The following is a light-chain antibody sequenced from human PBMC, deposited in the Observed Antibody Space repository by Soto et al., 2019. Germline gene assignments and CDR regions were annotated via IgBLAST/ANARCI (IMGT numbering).Light chain of an antibody. CDR3: KSYAGSNTYV. V-gene: IGLV2-8*01. J-gene: IGLJ1*01. CDR1: KNDIGVYDF. Sequence: SVLTQSPCASGCPGQSVTISRTGTKNDIGVYDFVSWYQHHPGKAPRLIIYEVVQRPSGVPDRFSGSKSGNTASLTVSGLQAADEAHYFCKSYAGSNTYVFGSATRVAVL. CDR2: EVV.